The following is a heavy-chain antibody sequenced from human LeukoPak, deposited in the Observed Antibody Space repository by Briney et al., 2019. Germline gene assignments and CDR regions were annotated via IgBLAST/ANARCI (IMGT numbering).Heavy chain of an antibody. CDR1: GFTFDDYA. Sequence: PGGSLRLSCAASGFTFDDYAMHWVRQAPGKGLEWVSGISWNSGSIGYADSVKGRFTISRDNAKNSLYLQMNSLRAEDMALYYCAKDMRLLWFGELSPVVDSWGQGILVTVSS. V-gene: IGHV3-9*03. D-gene: IGHD3-10*01. CDR2: ISWNSGSI. J-gene: IGHJ4*02. CDR3: AKDMRLLWFGELSPVVDS.